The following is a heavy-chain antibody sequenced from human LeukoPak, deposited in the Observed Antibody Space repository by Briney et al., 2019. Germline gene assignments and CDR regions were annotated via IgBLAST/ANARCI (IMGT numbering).Heavy chain of an antibody. V-gene: IGHV1-8*01. D-gene: IGHD4-11*01. CDR3: ARVKSDYRDTRIDY. Sequence: ASVKVSCKASGYTFTSYDTNWVRQATGQGLEWMGWMNPNSGNTGYAQKFQGRVTMTRNTSISTAYMELSSLRSEDTAVYYCARVKSDYRDTRIDYWGQGTLVTVSS. J-gene: IGHJ4*02. CDR1: GYTFTSYD. CDR2: MNPNSGNT.